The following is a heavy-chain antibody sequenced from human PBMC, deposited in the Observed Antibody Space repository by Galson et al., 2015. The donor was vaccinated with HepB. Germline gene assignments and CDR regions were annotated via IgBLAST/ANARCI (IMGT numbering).Heavy chain of an antibody. CDR3: ATDRAYYDFWSGYRQLHGFQH. J-gene: IGHJ1*01. CDR2: FDPEDGET. D-gene: IGHD3-3*01. CDR1: GYTLTELS. Sequence: SVKVSCKVSGYTLTELSMRWVRQAPGKGLEWMGGFDPEDGETIYAQKFQGRVTMTEDTSTDTAYMELSSLRSEDTAVYYCATDRAYYDFWSGYRQLHGFQHWGQGTLVTVSS. V-gene: IGHV1-24*01.